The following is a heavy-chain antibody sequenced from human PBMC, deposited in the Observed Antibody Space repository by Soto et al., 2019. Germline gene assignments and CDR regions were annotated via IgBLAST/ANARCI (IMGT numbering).Heavy chain of an antibody. D-gene: IGHD2-2*01. CDR1: GYTFTGYY. Sequence: ASVKVSCKASGYTFTGYYMRWVRQAPGQGLEWMGWINPNSGGTNYAQNFQGWVTMTRDTSISTAYMELSRLRSDDTAVYYCARTHCSSTRCYVGSWDYWGQGTLVTVSS. CDR3: ARTHCSSTRCYVGSWDY. V-gene: IGHV1-2*04. J-gene: IGHJ4*02. CDR2: INPNSGGT.